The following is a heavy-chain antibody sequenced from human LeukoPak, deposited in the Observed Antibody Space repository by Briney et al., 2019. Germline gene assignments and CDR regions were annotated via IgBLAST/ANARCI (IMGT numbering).Heavy chain of an antibody. Sequence: GGSLRLSCAGSGFTLSTYSINWVRQAPGKGLEWVSSISSSSSYIYYADSVKGRFTISRDNAKNSLYLQMNSLRAEDTAVYYCARALPTPQYWGQGTLVTVSS. V-gene: IGHV3-21*01. CDR3: ARALPTPQY. CDR2: ISSSSSYI. J-gene: IGHJ4*02. CDR1: GFTLSTYS.